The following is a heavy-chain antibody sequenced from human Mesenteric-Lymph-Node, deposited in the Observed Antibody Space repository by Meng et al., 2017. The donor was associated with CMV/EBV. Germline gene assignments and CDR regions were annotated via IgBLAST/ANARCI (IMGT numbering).Heavy chain of an antibody. CDR2: INGDGSST. CDR1: GFTFSNYW. V-gene: IGHV3-74*03. Sequence: GESLKISCAASGFTFSNYWMHWVRQTPGKGLVWVSLINGDGSSTMYGDSVKGRFTISRDNAKNTLYLQMNSLRAEDTGVYFCARDLNFWSGYYDYWGHGTPVTAPQ. CDR3: ARDLNFWSGYYDY. J-gene: IGHJ4*01. D-gene: IGHD3-3*01.